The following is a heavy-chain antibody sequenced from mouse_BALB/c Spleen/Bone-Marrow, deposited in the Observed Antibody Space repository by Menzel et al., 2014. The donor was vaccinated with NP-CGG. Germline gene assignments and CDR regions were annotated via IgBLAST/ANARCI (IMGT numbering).Heavy chain of an antibody. CDR1: GYAFTDHA. Sequence: VQLVESDAELVKPGASVKISCKASGYAFTDHAIHWVKRKPEQGLEWIGYISPGNGDIKYNEKFKGKATLTADKSSSTAYMQLSGLTSEDSAVYICRRSVGNPFDHWGQGTTLTVSS. J-gene: IGHJ2*01. CDR2: ISPGNGDI. CDR3: RRSVGNPFDH. D-gene: IGHD2-1*01. V-gene: IGHV1S53*02.